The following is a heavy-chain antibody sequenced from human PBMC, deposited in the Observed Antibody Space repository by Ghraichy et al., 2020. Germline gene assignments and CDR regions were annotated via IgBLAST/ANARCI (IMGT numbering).Heavy chain of an antibody. V-gene: IGHV3-15*01. CDR3: TTERCSSTSCYTAAYYYGMDV. J-gene: IGHJ6*02. Sequence: GGSLRLSCAASGFTFSNAWMSWVRQAPGNGLEWVGRIKSKTDGGTTDYAAPVKGRFTISRDDSKNTLYLQMNSLKTEDTAVYYCTTERCSSTSCYTAAYYYGMDVWGQGTTVTVSS. CDR2: IKSKTDGGTT. CDR1: GFTFSNAW. D-gene: IGHD2-2*02.